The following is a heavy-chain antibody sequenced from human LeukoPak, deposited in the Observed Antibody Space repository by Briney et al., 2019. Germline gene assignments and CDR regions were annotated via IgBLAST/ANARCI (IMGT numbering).Heavy chain of an antibody. V-gene: IGHV4-59*12. D-gene: IGHD3-22*01. J-gene: IGHJ4*02. CDR3: ARGPTYYYDSSGLYFDY. Sequence: VKPSETLSLTCTVSGGSISSYYWSWIRQPPGKGLEWIGYIYYSGSTNYNPSLKSRVTISVDTSKNQFSLELSSVTAADTAVYYCARGPTYYYDSSGLYFDYWGQGTLVTVSS. CDR1: GGSISSYY. CDR2: IYYSGST.